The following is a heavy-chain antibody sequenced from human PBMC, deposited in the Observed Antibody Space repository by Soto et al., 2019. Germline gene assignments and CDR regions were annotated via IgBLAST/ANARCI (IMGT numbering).Heavy chain of an antibody. D-gene: IGHD3-10*01. J-gene: IGHJ4*02. Sequence: EVQLVESGGGLVQPGGSLRLSCAVSGFTFSSFWMHWVRQAPGEGLVWVSGINTDGSSTSYADSVKGRFTISRDNAKNTLYLQMNSLRVEDTAMYYCAKRGVDTFGLSYWGQGTLVTASS. CDR3: AKRGVDTFGLSY. CDR1: GFTFSSFW. CDR2: INTDGSST. V-gene: IGHV3-74*01.